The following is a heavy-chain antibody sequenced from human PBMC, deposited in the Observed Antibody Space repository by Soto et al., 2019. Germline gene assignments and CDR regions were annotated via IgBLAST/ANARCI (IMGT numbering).Heavy chain of an antibody. CDR3: VRVGVRKAGDFDY. CDR2: IIPIFGTA. Sequence: QVQLVQSGAEVKKPGSSVKVSCKASGGTFSSYAISWVRQAPGQGLEWMGGIIPIFGTANYAQKFQGRVTITADESTSTAYRELSSLRSEDTAVYYCVRVGVRKAGDFDYWGQGTLVTVSS. CDR1: GGTFSSYA. J-gene: IGHJ4*02. V-gene: IGHV1-69*12. D-gene: IGHD1-26*01.